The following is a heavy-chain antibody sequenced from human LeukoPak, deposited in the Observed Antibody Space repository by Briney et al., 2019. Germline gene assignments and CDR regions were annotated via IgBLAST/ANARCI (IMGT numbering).Heavy chain of an antibody. CDR1: GLTFSSYG. D-gene: IGHD5-18*01. CDR3: ARDDRGYNFGDY. CDR2: IRYDGSNK. V-gene: IGHV3-30*02. Sequence: GGSLRLSCAASGLTFSSYGMHWVRQAPGKGLEWVAFIRYDGSNKHYADSVKGRFTISRDNSKNTLYLQMNSLRAEDTSVYYCARDDRGYNFGDYWGQGTLVTVSS. J-gene: IGHJ4*02.